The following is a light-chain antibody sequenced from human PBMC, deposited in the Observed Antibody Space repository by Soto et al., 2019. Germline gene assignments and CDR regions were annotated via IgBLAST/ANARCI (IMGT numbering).Light chain of an antibody. CDR2: DNN. V-gene: IGLV1-51*01. J-gene: IGLJ2*01. CDR3: ATWDSSLIAGV. CDR1: SSNIGNNY. Sequence: SVLTQPPSVSAAPGQKVTISCSGSSSNIGNNYVSWYQHLPGTAPKLLIYDNNKRPSGIPDRFSGTKSGTSATLGITGLQTGDEADYYCATWDSSLIAGVFGGGTKVTVL.